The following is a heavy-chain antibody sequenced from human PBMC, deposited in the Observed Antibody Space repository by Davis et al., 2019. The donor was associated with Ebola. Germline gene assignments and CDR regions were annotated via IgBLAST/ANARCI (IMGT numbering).Heavy chain of an antibody. J-gene: IGHJ4*02. V-gene: IGHV3-30*03. CDR2: ISYDGSNK. Sequence: GESLKISCAASGFTFSSYGMHWVRQAPGKGLEWVAVISYDGSNKYYADSVKGRFTISRDNSKNTLYLQMNSLRAEDTAVYYCARDRTYYDFWSGPSYYFDYWGQGTLVTVSS. CDR1: GFTFSSYG. D-gene: IGHD3-3*01. CDR3: ARDRTYYDFWSGPSYYFDY.